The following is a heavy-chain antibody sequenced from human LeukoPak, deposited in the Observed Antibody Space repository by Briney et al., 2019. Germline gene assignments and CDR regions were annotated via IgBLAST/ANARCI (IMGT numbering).Heavy chain of an antibody. V-gene: IGHV1-46*01. J-gene: IGHJ6*03. D-gene: IGHD6-19*01. CDR2: INPSGGST. CDR1: GYTFTSYY. Sequence: GASVKVSCKASGYTFTSYYMHWVRQAPGQGLEWMGIINPSGGSTSYAQKFQGRVTITADESTSTAYMELSSLRSEDTAVYYCARTIQDSGWSWRYYYYYMDVWGKGTTVTISS. CDR3: ARTIQDSGWSWRYYYYYMDV.